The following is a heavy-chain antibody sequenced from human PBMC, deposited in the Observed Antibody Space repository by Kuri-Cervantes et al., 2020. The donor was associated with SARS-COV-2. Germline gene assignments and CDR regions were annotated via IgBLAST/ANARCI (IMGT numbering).Heavy chain of an antibody. J-gene: IGHJ5*02. V-gene: IGHV1-69*02. CDR1: GYTFTSYY. D-gene: IGHD2-15*01. CDR3: ARTVGHWFDP. CDR2: IIPILGIA. Sequence: GGSLRLSCKASGYTFTSYYMHWVRQAPGQGLEWMGRIIPILGIANYAQKFQGRVTITADKSTSTAYMELSSLRSEDTAVYYCARTVGHWFDPWGQGTLVTVSS.